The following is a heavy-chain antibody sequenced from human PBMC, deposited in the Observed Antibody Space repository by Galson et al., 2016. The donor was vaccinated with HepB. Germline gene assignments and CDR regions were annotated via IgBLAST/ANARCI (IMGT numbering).Heavy chain of an antibody. Sequence: SVKVSCKASGGTFSSYAINWVRQAPGQGLEWMGGIIPLSATANYAQKFQGRVTLTADESTSTAYMELSSLRSEDTAVYYCAREFILGFGCSCSSCYPYYFDYWGQGTLVTVAS. J-gene: IGHJ4*01. CDR1: GGTFSSYA. CDR2: IIPLSATA. CDR3: AREFILGFGCSCSSCYPYYFDY. V-gene: IGHV1-69*13. D-gene: IGHD2-2*01.